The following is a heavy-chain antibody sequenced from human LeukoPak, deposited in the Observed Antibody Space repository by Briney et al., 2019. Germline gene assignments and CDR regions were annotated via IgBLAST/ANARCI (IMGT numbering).Heavy chain of an antibody. V-gene: IGHV4-39*01. Sequence: PSETLSLTCTVSGGSISSSSYYWGWIRQPPGKGLEWIGSIYYSGSTYYNPSLKSRVTISVDTSKNQFSLKLSSVTAADTAVYYCARGHYEYQLLPKDYWGQGTLVTVSS. J-gene: IGHJ4*02. CDR2: IYYSGST. CDR3: ARGHYEYQLLPKDY. D-gene: IGHD2-2*01. CDR1: GGSISSSSYY.